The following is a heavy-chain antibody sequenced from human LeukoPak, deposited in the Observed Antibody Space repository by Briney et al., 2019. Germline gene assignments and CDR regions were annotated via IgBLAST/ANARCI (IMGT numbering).Heavy chain of an antibody. CDR3: AYFWSGYYSSFDY. CDR1: GGSFSGYY. CDR2: IHHSGST. J-gene: IGHJ4*01. V-gene: IGHV4-34*01. Sequence: PSETLSLPCAVYGGSFSGYYWNWIRQPPGKGLEWIGEIHHSGSTNYNPSLKSRVTISADTSKHQFSLKLSSVTAADTAVYYCAYFWSGYYSSFDYWGQGTLVTVSS. D-gene: IGHD3-3*01.